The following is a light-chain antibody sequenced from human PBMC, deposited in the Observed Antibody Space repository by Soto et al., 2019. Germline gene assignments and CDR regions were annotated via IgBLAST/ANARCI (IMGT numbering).Light chain of an antibody. V-gene: IGKV1-5*01. J-gene: IGKJ3*01. CDR2: DAS. Sequence: DIQMTQSPSTLSASVGDRVTITCRASQSISSWLAWYQQKPGKAPKLLIYDASSLESGVPSRFSGSESGTEFTLNISSLQPDDFATYYCEQYNSYSGFTFGPGTKVDIK. CDR1: QSISSW. CDR3: EQYNSYSGFT.